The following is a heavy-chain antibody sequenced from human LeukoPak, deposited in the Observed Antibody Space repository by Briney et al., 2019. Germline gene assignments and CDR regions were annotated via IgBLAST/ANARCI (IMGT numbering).Heavy chain of an antibody. J-gene: IGHJ4*02. CDR2: INWNGGST. V-gene: IGHV3-20*04. D-gene: IGHD3-22*01. Sequence: TGGSLRLSCAASGFTFDDYGMSWVRQAPGKGLEWVSGINWNGGSTGYADSVKGRFTISRDNAKNSLYLQMNSLRAEDTALYYCARARGYYDSSGYDDWGQGTLVTVSS. CDR3: ARARGYYDSSGYDD. CDR1: GFTFDDYG.